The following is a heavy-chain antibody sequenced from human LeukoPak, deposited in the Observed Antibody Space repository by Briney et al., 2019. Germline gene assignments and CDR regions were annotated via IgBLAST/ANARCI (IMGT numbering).Heavy chain of an antibody. CDR2: ISGSGGNA. CDR1: GSTFSSFE. D-gene: IGHD6-19*01. J-gene: IGHJ4*02. CDR3: AKTGYSSGWYRIWDY. V-gene: IGHV3-23*01. Sequence: QPGGSLRLSCAASGSTFSSFEMSWVRQAPGKGLEWVSAISGSGGNAYYADSVKGRFTISRDNSRNSLSLQMNSLRAEDTALYYCAKTGYSSGWYRIWDYWGQGTLVTVSS.